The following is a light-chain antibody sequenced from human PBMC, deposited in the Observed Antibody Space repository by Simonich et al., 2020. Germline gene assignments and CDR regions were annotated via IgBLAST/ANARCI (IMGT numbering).Light chain of an antibody. CDR3: QQYNSYSPSYT. V-gene: IGKV1-NL1*01. Sequence: DIQMTQSPSSLSASVGDRVTITCRASQGISNSLAWYQQKPGKAPKLLLYAASRLESGVPPRFSGSGSGTDYTLTISSLQPEDFATYNCQQYNSYSPSYTFGPGTKVDIK. J-gene: IGKJ3*01. CDR2: AAS. CDR1: QGISNS.